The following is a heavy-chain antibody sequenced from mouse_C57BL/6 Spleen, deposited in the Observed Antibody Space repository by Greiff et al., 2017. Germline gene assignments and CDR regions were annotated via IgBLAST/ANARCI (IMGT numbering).Heavy chain of an antibody. V-gene: IGHV1-55*01. D-gene: IGHD1-1*01. CDR1: GYTFTSYW. J-gene: IGHJ4*01. Sequence: LQQSGAELVKPGASVKMSCKASGYTFTSYWITWVKQRPGQGLEWIGDIYPGSGSTNYNEKFKSKATLTVDTSSSTAYMQLSSLTSEDSAVYYCARTVYAMDYWGQGTSVTVSS. CDR3: ARTVYAMDY. CDR2: IYPGSGST.